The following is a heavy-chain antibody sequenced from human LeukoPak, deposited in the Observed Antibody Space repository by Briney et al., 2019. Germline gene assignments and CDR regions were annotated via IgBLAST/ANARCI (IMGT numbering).Heavy chain of an antibody. Sequence: SETLSLTCTVSGGSISSYYWSWIRQPPGKGPEWVGYIYYSGSTNYNPSLKSRVTISVDTSKNQFSLKLRSVTAADTAVYYCARHLKVGSATHDAFDIWGQGTMVTVSS. CDR2: IYYSGST. V-gene: IGHV4-59*08. CDR1: GGSISSYY. J-gene: IGHJ3*02. D-gene: IGHD5-12*01. CDR3: ARHLKVGSATHDAFDI.